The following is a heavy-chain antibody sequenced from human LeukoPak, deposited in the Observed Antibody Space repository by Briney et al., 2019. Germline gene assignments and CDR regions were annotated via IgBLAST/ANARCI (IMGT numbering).Heavy chain of an antibody. D-gene: IGHD1-26*01. CDR3: ARRGRGDWFDP. V-gene: IGHV5-51*01. CDR2: IYPGGSDT. Sequence: ASVKVSCKASGYTFTSYWIGWVRQMPGKGLEWMGIIYPGGSDTRYSPSFQGQVTISADKTISTVYLQWSSLKVSDTAIYYCARRGRGDWFDPWGQGTLVTVSS. J-gene: IGHJ5*02. CDR1: GYTFTSYW.